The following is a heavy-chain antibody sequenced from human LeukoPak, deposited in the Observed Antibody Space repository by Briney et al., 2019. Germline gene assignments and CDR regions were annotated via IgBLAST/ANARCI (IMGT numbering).Heavy chain of an antibody. Sequence: PGGSLRLSCTVSGFTVSSNSMSWVRQAPGKGLEWVSFIYSDNTHYSDSVKGRFTISRDNSKNTLYLQMNSLRAEDTAVYYCARNPDIVVVVAATNFDYWGQGTLVTVSS. CDR3: ARNPDIVVVVAATNFDY. CDR2: IYSDNT. V-gene: IGHV3-53*01. J-gene: IGHJ4*02. D-gene: IGHD2-15*01. CDR1: GFTVSSNS.